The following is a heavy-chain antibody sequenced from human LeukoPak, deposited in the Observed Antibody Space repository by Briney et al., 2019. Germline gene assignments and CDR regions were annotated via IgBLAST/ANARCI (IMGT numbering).Heavy chain of an antibody. CDR2: IDQGGSTN. D-gene: IGHD1-26*01. J-gene: IGHJ3*01. V-gene: IGHV3-7*01. CDR1: GFTFNTYW. Sequence: PGGSLRLSCAASGFTFNTYWMIWVRQASGKGLEWVANIDQGGSTNYYVDSLKGRFTISRDNAKNSLYLQMNSLRAEDTAVYYCVRDKGGRSGAIYYDAFDVWGQGTMVTVSS. CDR3: VRDKGGRSGAIYYDAFDV.